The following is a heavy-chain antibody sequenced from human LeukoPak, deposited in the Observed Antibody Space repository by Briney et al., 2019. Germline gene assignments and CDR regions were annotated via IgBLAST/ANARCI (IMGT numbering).Heavy chain of an antibody. CDR2: IYYSDST. V-gene: IGHV4-59*01. CDR3: ARFPGSAEYRHYYYMDV. D-gene: IGHD2-15*01. J-gene: IGHJ6*03. CDR1: GGSISSYY. Sequence: SETLSLTCTVSGGSISSYYWTWLRQPPGKGLEWIGYIYYSDSTNYNPSLKSRVTVSVDTSKNQFSLKLSSVTAADTAVYYCARFPGSAEYRHYYYMDVWGKGTTVTVSS.